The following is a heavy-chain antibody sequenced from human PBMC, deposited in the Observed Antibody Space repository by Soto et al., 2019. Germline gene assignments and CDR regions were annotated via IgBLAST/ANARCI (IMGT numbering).Heavy chain of an antibody. Sequence: PSETLSLTCAVSGGSISSGGYSWSWIRQPPGKGLEWIGYIYHSGSTYYNPSLKSRVTISVDRSKNQFSLKLSSVTAADTAVYYCARVVLSAQQLVRDDYFDYWGQGTLVTVSS. CDR2: IYHSGST. J-gene: IGHJ4*02. V-gene: IGHV4-30-2*01. D-gene: IGHD6-13*01. CDR1: GGSISSGGYS. CDR3: ARVVLSAQQLVRDDYFDY.